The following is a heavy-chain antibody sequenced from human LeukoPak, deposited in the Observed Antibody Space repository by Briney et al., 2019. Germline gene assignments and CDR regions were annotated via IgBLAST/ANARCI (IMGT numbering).Heavy chain of an antibody. CDR1: GFSFSSYA. D-gene: IGHD2-15*01. CDR2: ICGSSSST. J-gene: IGHJ4*02. CDR3: AKGSGGSCHSATDY. V-gene: IGHV3-23*01. Sequence: GGSLRLSCAASGFSFSSYAMNWVRQAPAKGLEWVSVICGSSSSTYYVDSVKGRFTISRDNSKNTLYLQMNSLRAEDTAIYYCAKGSGGSCHSATDYWGQGTLVTVSS.